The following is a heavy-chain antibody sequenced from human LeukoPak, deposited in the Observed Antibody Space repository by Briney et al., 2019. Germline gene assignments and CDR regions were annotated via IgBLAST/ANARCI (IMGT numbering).Heavy chain of an antibody. D-gene: IGHD3-10*01. J-gene: IGHJ6*02. CDR2: IGGNGGTT. CDR1: GFTFDNYA. CDR3: AKAGPFYSIDV. V-gene: IGHV3-23*01. Sequence: GGSLRLSCVASGFTFDNYAMSWVRQAPGKGLEWGKGLEWVSGIGGNGGTTAYADSVKGRFSISRDNSNKTLYLQLNKLRAEDTALYYCAKAGPFYSIDVWGQGTTVTVPS.